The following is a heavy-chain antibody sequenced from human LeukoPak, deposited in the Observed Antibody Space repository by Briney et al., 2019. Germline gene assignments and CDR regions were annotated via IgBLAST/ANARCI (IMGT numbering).Heavy chain of an antibody. CDR3: ARDPPHLRYFGWLGEDDY. Sequence: GASVKVSCKASGYTFTSYGISWVRQAPGQGLEWMGWISAYNGNTNYAQKLQGRVTMTTDTSTSTAYMELRSLRSDDTAVYYCARDPPHLRYFGWLGEDDYWGQGTLVTVSS. CDR1: GYTFTSYG. CDR2: ISAYNGNT. J-gene: IGHJ4*02. V-gene: IGHV1-18*04. D-gene: IGHD3-9*01.